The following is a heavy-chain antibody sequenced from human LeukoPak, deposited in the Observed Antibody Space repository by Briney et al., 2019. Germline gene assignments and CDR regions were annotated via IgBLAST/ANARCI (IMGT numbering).Heavy chain of an antibody. CDR1: GYTFTSYG. J-gene: IGHJ4*02. V-gene: IGHV1-18*01. CDR3: ARDQSLGYCSSTSCYNLDY. D-gene: IGHD2-2*02. CDR2: ISAYNGNT. Sequence: ASVKVSCKASGYTFTSYGISWVRQAPGQGLEWMGWISAYNGNTNYAQKLQGRVTMTTDTSTSTAYTELRSLRSDDTAVYYCARDQSLGYCSSTSCYNLDYWGQGTLVTVSS.